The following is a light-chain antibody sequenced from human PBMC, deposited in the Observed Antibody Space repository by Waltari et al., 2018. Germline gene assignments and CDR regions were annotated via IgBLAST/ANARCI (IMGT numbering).Light chain of an antibody. CDR1: QSVLFSSNNKNY. Sequence: DIVMTQSPDSLAVSLGERATINCKSSQSVLFSSNNKNYLAWYQQKPGQHPQLLIYWASTRESGVPDRFAGSGSGTDFTLTISSLQAEDVAVYYCQQYYNIPWTFGQGTKVEIK. V-gene: IGKV4-1*01. CDR3: QQYYNIPWT. CDR2: WAS. J-gene: IGKJ1*01.